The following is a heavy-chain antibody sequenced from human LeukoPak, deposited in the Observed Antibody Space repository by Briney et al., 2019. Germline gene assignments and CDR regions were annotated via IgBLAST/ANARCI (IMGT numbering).Heavy chain of an antibody. CDR1: GDSISTYY. Sequence: ASETLSLTCSVSGDSISTYYWSWIRQPPGKALEWIGYVYYSGCTDYNPSLKSRVTISVDTSKKQFSLNLNSVTAADTAVYYCSASKQLWLRGLFDYWGEGTLVTVSS. V-gene: IGHV4-59*01. D-gene: IGHD5-18*01. J-gene: IGHJ4*02. CDR3: SASKQLWLRGLFDY. CDR2: VYYSGCT.